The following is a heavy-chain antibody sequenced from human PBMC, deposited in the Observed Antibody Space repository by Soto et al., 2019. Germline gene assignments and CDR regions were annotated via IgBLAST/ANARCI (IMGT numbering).Heavy chain of an antibody. Sequence: EVQLVESGGGLVQPGGSLRLSCAASGFTVRSDFMSWVRQAPGKGLEWVSLLHRDGNTYYANSVKGRFTISRDNSKNTLYLQMNSLRAEDTSVYYCATRGEWGQGTLVTVSS. CDR2: LHRDGNT. V-gene: IGHV3-66*01. D-gene: IGHD2-21*01. CDR1: GFTVRSDF. CDR3: ATRGE. J-gene: IGHJ4*02.